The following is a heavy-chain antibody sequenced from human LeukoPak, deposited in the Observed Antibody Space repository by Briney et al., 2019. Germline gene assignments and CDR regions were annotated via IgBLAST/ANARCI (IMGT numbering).Heavy chain of an antibody. CDR2: IWYDGSNK. V-gene: IGHV3-33*01. CDR3: ARDADYYDSCSLYSLIDY. J-gene: IGHJ4*02. CDR1: GFTFSSYG. D-gene: IGHD3-22*01. Sequence: GGSLRLSCAASGFTFSSYGMHWVRQAPGKGLEWVAVIWYDGSNKYYADSVKGRFAISRDNSKNTLYLHMNSLRADDTAAYYCARDADYYDSCSLYSLIDYWGQGTLVTVSS.